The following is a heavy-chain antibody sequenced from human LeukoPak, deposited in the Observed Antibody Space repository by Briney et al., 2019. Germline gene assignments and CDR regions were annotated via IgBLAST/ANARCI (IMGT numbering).Heavy chain of an antibody. J-gene: IGHJ4*02. Sequence: PGGSLRLSCAASGFTVSNNYMNWVCQAPGKGLEWVSVIYSGGRIYYADSVKGRFTISRDNSKNTLYLQMHSLRAEDTAVYYCGGYSPYLDYWGQGTLVTVSS. V-gene: IGHV3-66*01. CDR3: GGYSPYLDY. D-gene: IGHD3-22*01. CDR1: GFTVSNNY. CDR2: IYSGGRI.